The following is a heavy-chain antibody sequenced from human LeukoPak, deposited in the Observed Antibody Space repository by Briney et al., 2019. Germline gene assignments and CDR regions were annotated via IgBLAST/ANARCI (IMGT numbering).Heavy chain of an antibody. J-gene: IGHJ4*02. CDR3: ARGAYYYED. CDR2: VSSSSSTI. Sequence: GGSLRLSCAASGFTFSNYAMNWVRQAPGKGLERVSYVSSSSSTIYYADSVKGRFTISRDNAKNSLYLQMNSLRAEDTAVYYCARGAYYYEDWGQGTLVTVSS. V-gene: IGHV3-48*01. CDR1: GFTFSNYA. D-gene: IGHD3-22*01.